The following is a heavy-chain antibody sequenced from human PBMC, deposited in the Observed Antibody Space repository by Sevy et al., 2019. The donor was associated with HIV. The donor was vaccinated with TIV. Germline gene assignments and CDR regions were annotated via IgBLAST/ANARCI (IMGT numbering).Heavy chain of an antibody. Sequence: GGSLRLSCAASGFTFSTYGMHWVRQAPGKGLEWVAFIRFDGSIKYYTDSVKGRLTISRDNSKNRLYLQMDSLRAEDTAVYFCAKVLHIVEIPAAIDYYYGMDVWGQGTTVTVSS. J-gene: IGHJ6*02. V-gene: IGHV3-30*02. CDR2: IRFDGSIK. CDR1: GFTFSTYG. D-gene: IGHD2-2*01. CDR3: AKVLHIVEIPAAIDYYYGMDV.